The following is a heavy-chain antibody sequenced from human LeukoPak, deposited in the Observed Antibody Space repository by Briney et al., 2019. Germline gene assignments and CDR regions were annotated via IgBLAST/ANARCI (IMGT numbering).Heavy chain of an antibody. CDR1: GFTFSSYG. CDR3: ANLVYCSGGSCYPTFDAFDI. J-gene: IGHJ3*02. Sequence: PGGSLRLSCEASGFTFSSYGMHWVRQAPGKGLEWVAVISYDGSNKYYVDSVKGRFTISRDNSKNTLYLQMNSLRAEDTAVYYCANLVYCSGGSCYPTFDAFDIWGQGTMVTVSS. D-gene: IGHD2-15*01. CDR2: ISYDGSNK. V-gene: IGHV3-30*18.